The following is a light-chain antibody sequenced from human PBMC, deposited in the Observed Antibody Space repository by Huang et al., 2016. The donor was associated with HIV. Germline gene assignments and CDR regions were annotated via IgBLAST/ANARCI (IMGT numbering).Light chain of an antibody. CDR2: DAS. V-gene: IGKV1-33*01. J-gene: IGKJ1*01. CDR3: QHYDSLPPWT. Sequence: DIQMTQSPSSLSASVGDRGTITCQASQDIGNYLNWYKQKPGQAPKLLIFDASNLETGVLSRFSGSGSGTDVTFTISTLQPEDIATYYCQHYDSLPPWTFGQGTRVEI. CDR1: QDIGNY.